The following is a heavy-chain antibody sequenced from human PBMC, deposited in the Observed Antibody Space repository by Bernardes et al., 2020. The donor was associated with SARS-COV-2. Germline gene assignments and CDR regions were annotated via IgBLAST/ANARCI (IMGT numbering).Heavy chain of an antibody. V-gene: IGHV1-2*02. CDR2: TNPNTGGT. D-gene: IGHD6-6*01. CDR3: ARTRTTISTARIPVDY. J-gene: IGHJ4*02. CDR1: GGTFSSYA. Sequence: ASVKVSCKASGGTFSSYAISWVRQAPGQRLEWMGWTNPNTGGTNYVQKFQGRVTITRDTSLTTAYMELSRLGSDDTAIYFCARTRTTISTARIPVDYWGQGTLVTVSS.